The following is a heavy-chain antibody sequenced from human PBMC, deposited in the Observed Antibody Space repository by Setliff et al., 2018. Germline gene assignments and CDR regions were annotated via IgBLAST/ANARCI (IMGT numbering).Heavy chain of an antibody. D-gene: IGHD5-18*01. Sequence: GGSLRLSCAASGFTFSSYAMTWVRQAPGKGLEWVSGISGYGSRTYYADSVKGRSTISRDNSQNTMYLQMNGLRADDTAVYYCAGGRAWIPVLDSWGQGLLVTVSS. CDR2: ISGYGSRT. CDR3: AGGRAWIPVLDS. V-gene: IGHV3-23*01. J-gene: IGHJ4*02. CDR1: GFTFSSYA.